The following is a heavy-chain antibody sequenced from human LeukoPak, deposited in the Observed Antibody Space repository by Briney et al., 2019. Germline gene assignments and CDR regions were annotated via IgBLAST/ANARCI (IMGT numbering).Heavy chain of an antibody. Sequence: ASVKVSCKASGYTFTSYYMHWVRQAPGQGLEWMGIINPSGGSTSYAQKFQGRVTMTRDTSTSTVYMELSSLRSEDTAVYYCAKDVGSSWYWSSSPHNWFDPWGQGTLVTVSS. V-gene: IGHV1-46*01. CDR3: AKDVGSSWYWSSSPHNWFDP. CDR2: INPSGGST. D-gene: IGHD6-13*01. J-gene: IGHJ5*02. CDR1: GYTFTSYY.